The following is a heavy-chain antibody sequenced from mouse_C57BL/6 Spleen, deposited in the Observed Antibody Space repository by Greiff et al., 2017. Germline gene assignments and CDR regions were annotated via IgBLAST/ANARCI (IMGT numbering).Heavy chain of an antibody. CDR2: IYPGDGDT. J-gene: IGHJ3*01. V-gene: IGHV14-1*01. D-gene: IGHD1-1*01. Sequence: EVQLQQSGAELVRPGASVKLSCTASGYNFKGYCMHWVKQRPEQGLEWIGRIYPGDGDTEYDPKFQGKATMTADTSSNTAYLQLSSLTSEHTSVDYCASVCGSDCDWFAYWGQGTLVTVSA. CDR3: ASVCGSDCDWFAY. CDR1: GYNFKGYC.